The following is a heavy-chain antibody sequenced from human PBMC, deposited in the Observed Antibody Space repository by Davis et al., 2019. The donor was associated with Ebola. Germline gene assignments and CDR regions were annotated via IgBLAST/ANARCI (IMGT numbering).Heavy chain of an antibody. CDR1: GFTFSKYN. CDR3: ARDYYDSSGYYYNYYYGMDV. J-gene: IGHJ6*02. D-gene: IGHD3-22*01. CDR2: ISSGGSAI. V-gene: IGHV3-48*02. Sequence: PGGSLRLSCAASGFTFSKYNMNWVRLAPGKGLEWISYISSGGSAIYYADSVKGRFTISRDNAKNSLYLQMNRLRDEDTAVYYCARDYYDSSGYYYNYYYGMDVWGQGTTVTVSS.